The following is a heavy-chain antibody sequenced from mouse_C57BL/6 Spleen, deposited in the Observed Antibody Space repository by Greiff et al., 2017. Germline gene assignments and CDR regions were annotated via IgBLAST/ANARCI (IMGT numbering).Heavy chain of an antibody. J-gene: IGHJ4*01. D-gene: IGHD2-14*01. CDR2: IYPGDGDT. V-gene: IGHV1-82*01. Sequence: VKLVESGPELVKPGASVKISCKASGYAFSSSWMNWVKQRPGKGLEWIGRIYPGDGDTNYNGKFKGKATLTADKSSSTAYMQLSSLTSEDSAVYFCAKVPQPGAMDYWGQGTSVTVSS. CDR1: GYAFSSSW. CDR3: AKVPQPGAMDY.